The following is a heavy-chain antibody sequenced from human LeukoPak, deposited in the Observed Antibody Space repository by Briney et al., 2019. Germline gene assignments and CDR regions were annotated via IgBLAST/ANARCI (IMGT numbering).Heavy chain of an antibody. CDR3: AREDPWGSYHYDY. CDR2: ISSSSSTI. Sequence: GGSLRLSCAASGFTFSSYSMNWVRQAPGKGLEWVSYISSSSSTIYYADSVKGRFTISRDNAKNSLYLQMNSLRAEDTAVYYCAREDPWGSYHYDYWGQGTLVTVSS. D-gene: IGHD3-16*02. V-gene: IGHV3-48*04. J-gene: IGHJ4*02. CDR1: GFTFSSYS.